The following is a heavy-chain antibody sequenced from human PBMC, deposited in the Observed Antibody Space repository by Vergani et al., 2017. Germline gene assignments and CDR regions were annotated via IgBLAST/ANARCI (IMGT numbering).Heavy chain of an antibody. CDR3: AKSRGLLEWLLYFQH. V-gene: IGHV3-48*01. Sequence: EVQLVESGGGLVQPGGSLRLSCAASGFTFSSYSMNWVRQAPGKGLEWVSYISSSSSTIYYADSVKGRFTISRDNAKNTLYLQMNSLRAEDTAVYYCAKSRGLLEWLLYFQHWGQGTLVTVSS. CDR2: ISSSSSTI. D-gene: IGHD3-3*01. J-gene: IGHJ1*01. CDR1: GFTFSSYS.